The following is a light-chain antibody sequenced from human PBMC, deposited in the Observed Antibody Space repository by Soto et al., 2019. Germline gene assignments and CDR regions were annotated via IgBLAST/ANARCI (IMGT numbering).Light chain of an antibody. J-gene: IGLJ1*01. CDR2: SNN. CDR1: SSNIGSNT. V-gene: IGLV1-44*01. CDR3: AAWDDSLNGNV. Sequence: QSVLTQPPSASGTPGQRVTISCSGSSSNIGSNTVNWYLQLPGTAPKLLIYSNNQRPSGVPDRFSGSKSGTSASLAISGLQYEDEADYYCAAWDDSLNGNVFGTGTKLTVL.